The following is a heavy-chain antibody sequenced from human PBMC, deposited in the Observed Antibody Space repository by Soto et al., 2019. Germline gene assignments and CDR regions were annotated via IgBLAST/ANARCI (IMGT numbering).Heavy chain of an antibody. Sequence: GGSLRLSCAASGFTFSSYAMHWVRQAPGKGLEWVAVISYDGSDKYYADSVKGRFTISRDNSKNTLYLQMNSLRAEDTAVYYCARAFIVVVVAANFDYWGQGTLVTVSS. J-gene: IGHJ4*02. D-gene: IGHD2-15*01. CDR2: ISYDGSDK. CDR3: ARAFIVVVVAANFDY. V-gene: IGHV3-30-3*01. CDR1: GFTFSSYA.